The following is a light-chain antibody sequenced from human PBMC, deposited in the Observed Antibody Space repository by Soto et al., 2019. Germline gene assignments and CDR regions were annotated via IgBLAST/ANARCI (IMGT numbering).Light chain of an antibody. J-gene: IGLJ1*01. Sequence: QLVLTQSPSASASLGASVKLTCTVTGGHTTYAIAWHQQQPDKAPRYLMTLNSDGTHFDGDGIPDRFSGSSSGAERYLTISSLQPEDEADYYCQTWGSDSHVFGAGIKVTVL. V-gene: IGLV4-69*01. CDR1: GGHTTYA. CDR2: LNSDGTH. CDR3: QTWGSDSHV.